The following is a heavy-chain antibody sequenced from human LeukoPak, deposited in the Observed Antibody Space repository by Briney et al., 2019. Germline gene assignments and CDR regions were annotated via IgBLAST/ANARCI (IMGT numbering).Heavy chain of an antibody. Sequence: GGSLRLSCAASGFTFSYFWMHWFRQTPGKGLVWVSCINTDGSYSTYANSVKGRFTISRDNVRNTLYLQMNSLRAEDSAVYYCARDFDGPRASDYWGQGISVTVSS. V-gene: IGHV3-74*01. CDR3: ARDFDGPRASDY. D-gene: IGHD4-17*01. CDR1: GFTFSYFW. J-gene: IGHJ4*02. CDR2: INTDGSYS.